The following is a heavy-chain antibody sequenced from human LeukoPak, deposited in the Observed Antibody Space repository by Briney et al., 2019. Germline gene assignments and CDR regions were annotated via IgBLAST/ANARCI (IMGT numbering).Heavy chain of an antibody. Sequence: SETLSHTCTVSGYSISSGYYWGWIRQPPGKGLEWIGSIYHSGSTYYNPSLKSRVTISVDTSKNQFSLKLTSVTAADTAVYYCARQVAYGSGAYHFDYWGQGTLVTVSS. D-gene: IGHD3-10*01. V-gene: IGHV4-38-2*02. CDR3: ARQVAYGSGAYHFDY. J-gene: IGHJ4*02. CDR2: IYHSGST. CDR1: GYSISSGYY.